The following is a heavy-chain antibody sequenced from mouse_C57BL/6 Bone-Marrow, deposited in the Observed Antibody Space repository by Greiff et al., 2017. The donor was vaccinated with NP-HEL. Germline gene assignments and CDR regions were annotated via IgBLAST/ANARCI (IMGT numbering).Heavy chain of an antibody. CDR2: IDPGNGDT. J-gene: IGHJ2*01. D-gene: IGHD1-1*01. CDR1: GFNIKDDY. Sequence: VQLQQSGAELVRPGASVKLSCTASGFNIKDDYMPWVKQRPEQGLEWIGWIDPGNGDTEYASKFQGKATLTADTSSSTAYMQLSSLTSEDTAVYYCTTTHSSYVFDDWGQGTTLTVPS. V-gene: IGHV14-4*01. CDR3: TTTHSSYVFDD.